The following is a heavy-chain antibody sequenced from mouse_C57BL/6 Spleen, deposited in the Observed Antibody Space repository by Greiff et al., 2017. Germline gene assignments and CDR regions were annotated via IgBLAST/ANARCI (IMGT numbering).Heavy chain of an antibody. CDR3: ARGGYFDY. Sequence: EVKLMESGPGLVKPSQSLSLSCSVTGYSITSGYYWNWIRQIPGNKLEWMGYISYDGSTNYNPSLKNRITITRDTSKIQFFLTFNSVTAEYTATYYCARGGYFDYWGQGTTLTVSS. V-gene: IGHV3-6*01. J-gene: IGHJ2*01. CDR1: GYSITSGYY. CDR2: ISYDGST.